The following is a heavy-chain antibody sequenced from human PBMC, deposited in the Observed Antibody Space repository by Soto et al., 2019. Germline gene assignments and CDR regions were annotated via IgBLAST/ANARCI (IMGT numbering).Heavy chain of an antibody. CDR3: AKAGFSSGWSPSYFDY. CDR1: GFTFSSYA. D-gene: IGHD6-19*01. V-gene: IGHV3-23*01. CDR2: MSGTGGST. Sequence: EVQLLESGGGLVQPGRSLRLSCAASGFTFSSYAMNWVRQAPGKGLEWVSAMSGTGGSTDYADSVKGRFTISRDNSKNTLYLHMNSLRVEDTAVFYCAKAGFSSGWSPSYFDYWGQGTLVTVSS. J-gene: IGHJ4*02.